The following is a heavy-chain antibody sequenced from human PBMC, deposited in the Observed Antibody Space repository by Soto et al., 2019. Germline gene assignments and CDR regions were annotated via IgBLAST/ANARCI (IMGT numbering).Heavy chain of an antibody. D-gene: IGHD3-10*01. Sequence: GGSLRLSCAVSGFTFSDYYMSWIRQAPGKGLEWVSYISSSGSAIYYADSVKGRFTISRDNAKNSLYLQMNSLRAEDTAVYYCARPNQDPPIYGSAYMDVWSNGITVSVS. CDR3: ARPNQDPPIYGSAYMDV. J-gene: IGHJ6*03. CDR1: GFTFSDYY. CDR2: ISSSGSAI. V-gene: IGHV3-11*01.